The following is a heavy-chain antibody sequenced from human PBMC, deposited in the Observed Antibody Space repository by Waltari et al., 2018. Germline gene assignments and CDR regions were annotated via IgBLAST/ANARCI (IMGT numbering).Heavy chain of an antibody. CDR2: IYHSGST. Sequence: QVQLQESGPGLVKPSEPLSLTCAVSGYSISSGYYWGWLRQPPGKGLEWIGSIYHSGSTYYNPSLKSRVTISVDTSKNQFSLKLSSVTAADTAVYYCAREDGHPYYYYMDVWGKGTTVTVSS. V-gene: IGHV4-38-2*02. CDR3: AREDGHPYYYYMDV. J-gene: IGHJ6*03. CDR1: GYSISSGYY.